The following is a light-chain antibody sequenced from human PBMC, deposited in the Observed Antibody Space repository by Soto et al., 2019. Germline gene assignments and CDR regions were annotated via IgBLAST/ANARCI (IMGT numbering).Light chain of an antibody. CDR3: CSYAGSNSLI. J-gene: IGLJ2*01. V-gene: IGLV2-23*02. CDR1: NGDVGSYDL. CDR2: EVN. Sequence: QSALTQPASVSGSPGQSITISCTGTNGDVGSYDLVSWYQRYPGEAPKLIIYEVNKRPSGISNRFSGSKSGNTASLTTSGLQAEDEAEYDCCSYAGSNSLIFGGGTKVTVL.